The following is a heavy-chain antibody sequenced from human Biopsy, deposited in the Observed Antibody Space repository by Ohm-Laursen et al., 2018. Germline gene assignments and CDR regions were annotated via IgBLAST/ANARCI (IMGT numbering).Heavy chain of an antibody. CDR2: NIPILGTG. D-gene: IGHD3-9*01. V-gene: IGHV1-69*06. Sequence: SLKVSCKAPVGTFSNYGVNWVRQAPGQGLEWLGGNIPILGTGNYAQKFQDRVTVAADTSTSTATMELRSLRSDDPAVYYCATKLTGYFHHWGQGILVIVSS. CDR3: ATKLTGYFHH. J-gene: IGHJ1*01. CDR1: VGTFSNYG.